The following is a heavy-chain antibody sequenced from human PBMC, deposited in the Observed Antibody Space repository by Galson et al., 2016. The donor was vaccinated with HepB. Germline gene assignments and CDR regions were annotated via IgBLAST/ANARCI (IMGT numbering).Heavy chain of an antibody. J-gene: IGHJ4*02. D-gene: IGHD4-17*01. CDR3: ARVHTVTTVVDH. CDR2: ISSSGNTV. CDR1: GFTFSDYY. Sequence: SLRLSCAVSGFTFSDYYMSWIRQAPGKGLEWVSYISSSGNTVYYADSVKGRFTISRDNGKNSLYLHMNSLRAEDTAVYYCARVHTVTTVVDHWGQGSLVTVSS. V-gene: IGHV3-11*01.